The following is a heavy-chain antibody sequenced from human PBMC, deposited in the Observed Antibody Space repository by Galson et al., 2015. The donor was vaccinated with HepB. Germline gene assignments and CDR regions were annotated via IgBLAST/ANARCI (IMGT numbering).Heavy chain of an antibody. J-gene: IGHJ4*02. CDR1: GFTFSSYA. CDR2: ISSNGGST. CDR3: ARGRGVPNGYFDY. D-gene: IGHD3-10*01. V-gene: IGHV3-64*01. Sequence: SLRLSCAASGFTFSSYAMHWVRQAPGKGLEYVSAISSNGGSTFYANSVKGRFTISRDNSKNTLYLQMDSLRAEDMAVYYCARGRGVPNGYFDYWGQGTLVTVSS.